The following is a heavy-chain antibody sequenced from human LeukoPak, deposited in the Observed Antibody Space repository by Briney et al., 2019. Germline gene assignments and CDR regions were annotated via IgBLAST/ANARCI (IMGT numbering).Heavy chain of an antibody. CDR2: INPNSGGT. D-gene: IGHD5-12*01. J-gene: IGHJ4*02. Sequence: SMNVPCKPSGYSFTGYYMHWVRPAPGQELTGMGCINPNSGGTDYAQKFQGRVTMTRDTSISTAYMELSRLTSDDTAVYYCAGLSGYDPYYFDYWGQGTLVAVSS. CDR1: GYSFTGYY. CDR3: AGLSGYDPYYFDY. V-gene: IGHV1-2*02.